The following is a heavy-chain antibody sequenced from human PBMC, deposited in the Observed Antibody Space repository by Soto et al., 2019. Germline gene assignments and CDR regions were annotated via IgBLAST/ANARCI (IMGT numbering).Heavy chain of an antibody. Sequence: TGGSLRLSCAASGFTFSSYAMTWVRQAPGKGLEWVSAISGSGGGTYYADSVKGRFTISRDNSKNTLYLQLNSLRAEDTAVYYCAKDAGYCSGGNCYSYHDAFDIWGQGTLVTVSS. D-gene: IGHD2-15*01. CDR2: ISGSGGGT. J-gene: IGHJ3*02. CDR3: AKDAGYCSGGNCYSYHDAFDI. CDR1: GFTFSSYA. V-gene: IGHV3-23*01.